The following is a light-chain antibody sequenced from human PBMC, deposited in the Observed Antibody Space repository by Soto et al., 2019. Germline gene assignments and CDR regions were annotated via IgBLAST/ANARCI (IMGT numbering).Light chain of an antibody. J-gene: IGKJ3*01. CDR2: DAS. CDR3: QQRDNWPPT. Sequence: EVLLTQSPATLSLSPGERATLSCRASQNVNTYLTWYQHKPGQAPRLLISDASNRATGIPARFSGSGSGTDFTLTISSLEPEDFAVYHCQQRDNWPPTFGPGTTVDI. CDR1: QNVNTY. V-gene: IGKV3-11*01.